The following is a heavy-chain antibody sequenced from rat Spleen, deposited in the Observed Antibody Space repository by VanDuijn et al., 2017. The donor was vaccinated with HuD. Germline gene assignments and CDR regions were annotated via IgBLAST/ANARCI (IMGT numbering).Heavy chain of an antibody. CDR1: GFTFSDYN. CDR2: ISYDGSST. D-gene: IGHD1-8*01. V-gene: IGHV5-7*01. CDR3: ARQQFINDSSYGWFAY. J-gene: IGHJ3*01. Sequence: EVQLVESGGGLVQPGRSLKLSCAASGFTFSDYNMAWVRPAPKKGLEWVATISYDGSSTYYRDSVKGRFTISRDNAKSTLYLQMYSLRSEDTATYYGARQQFINDSSYGWFAYWGQGTLVTVSS.